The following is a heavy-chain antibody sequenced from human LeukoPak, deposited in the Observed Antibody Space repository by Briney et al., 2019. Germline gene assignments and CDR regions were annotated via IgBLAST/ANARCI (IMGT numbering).Heavy chain of an antibody. J-gene: IGHJ5*02. V-gene: IGHV3-66*01. D-gene: IGHD2/OR15-2a*01. CDR2: IYNSGST. CDR3: ARDLSTGFDP. Sequence: PGGSLRLSCAASGFTVSTNYMSWVRQAPGKGLEWVSVIYNSGSTYYAGSVKGRFTISRDNSKNTLYLQMNSLRAEDTAVYYCARDLSTGFDPWGQGTLVTVSS. CDR1: GFTVSTNY.